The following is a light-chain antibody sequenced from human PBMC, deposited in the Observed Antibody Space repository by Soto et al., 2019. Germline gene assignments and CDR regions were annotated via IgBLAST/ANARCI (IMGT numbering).Light chain of an antibody. CDR1: SNDVAAYNY. CDR3: SSYTTINTLV. Sequence: QSALTQPASVSGSPGQSITISCTGTSNDVAAYNYVSWYQQHPGKAPKLMIFEVTKRPSGVSNRFSGSKSGNTASLTLSGLQAEDEADYYCSSYTTINTLVFGGGTQLTVL. CDR2: EVT. V-gene: IGLV2-14*01. J-gene: IGLJ2*01.